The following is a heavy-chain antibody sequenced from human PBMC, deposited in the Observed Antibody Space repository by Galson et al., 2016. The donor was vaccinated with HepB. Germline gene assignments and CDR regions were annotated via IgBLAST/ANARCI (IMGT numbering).Heavy chain of an antibody. CDR3: ARGDEDYYGSRSPDY. J-gene: IGHJ4*02. D-gene: IGHD3-10*01. CDR1: GATIRSYY. Sequence: ETLSLTCTVSGATIRSYYYSWIRQPPGRGLEWIGYIYDSGSTNYNPSLKTRVTISVDTSKNQFSLKLSSVTAADTAVYYCARGDEDYYGSRSPDYWGQGTLVTVSS. CDR2: IYDSGST. V-gene: IGHV4-59*01.